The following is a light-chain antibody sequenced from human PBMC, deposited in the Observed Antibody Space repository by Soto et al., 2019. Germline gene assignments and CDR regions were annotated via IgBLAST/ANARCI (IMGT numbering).Light chain of an antibody. CDR1: QDIRSD. V-gene: IGKV1-6*01. J-gene: IGKJ1*01. CDR2: DAS. Sequence: AIQMTQSPSSLSASVGDSITITCRASQDIRSDLGLYQQKPGRAPKLLIYDASSLQGGVPSRFSGSGSGTDFTLTISSLQPEDFATYYCLQDYDYLWTFGQGTKVDIK. CDR3: LQDYDYLWT.